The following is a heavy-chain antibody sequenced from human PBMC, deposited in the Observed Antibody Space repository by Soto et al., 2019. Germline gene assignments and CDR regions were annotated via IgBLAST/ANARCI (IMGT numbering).Heavy chain of an antibody. CDR1: VYGFTGYH. CDR3: ARVIRGAYYNTVLDT. D-gene: IGHD3-10*01. V-gene: IGHV1-2*02. CDR2: INPNSGGT. Sequence: APLKLSRKACVYGFTGYHIDRVRKAPGQVLEWMGWINPNSGGTNYAQKFQGRVTMTRDTSISTVYMELSRLRFDDTAVYYCARVIRGAYYNTVLDTWGKGSVVTGFS. J-gene: IGHJ5*02.